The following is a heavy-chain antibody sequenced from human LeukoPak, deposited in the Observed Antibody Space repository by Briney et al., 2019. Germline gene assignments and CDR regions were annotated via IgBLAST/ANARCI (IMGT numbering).Heavy chain of an antibody. V-gene: IGHV3-53*01. CDR2: IYNSGTT. J-gene: IGHJ4*02. CDR3: ARDSSSFPNYFDF. Sequence: HPGGSLRLSCAASGSTVSSTYMSWVRQAPGQGLEWVSLIYNSGTTFYADSVQGRFTISRDNSKNTLYLQMNSLRAEDTAIYYCARDSSSFPNYFDFWGQGTLVTVSS. CDR1: GSTVSSTY. D-gene: IGHD3-10*01.